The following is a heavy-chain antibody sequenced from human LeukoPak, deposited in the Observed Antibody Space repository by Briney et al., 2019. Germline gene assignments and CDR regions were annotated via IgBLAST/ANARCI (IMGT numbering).Heavy chain of an antibody. V-gene: IGHV4-4*09. CDR1: GGSISSYY. CDR2: ISTSGST. CDR3: ARQEGGSLFDY. D-gene: IGHD1-26*01. J-gene: IGHJ4*02. Sequence: SETLSLTCTVSGGSISSYYWSWIRQPPGKGKEWIGYISTSGSTNSNPSLKSRVTISVDTSKNQFSLKLSSVTAADTAVYYCARQEGGSLFDYWGQGTLVTVSS.